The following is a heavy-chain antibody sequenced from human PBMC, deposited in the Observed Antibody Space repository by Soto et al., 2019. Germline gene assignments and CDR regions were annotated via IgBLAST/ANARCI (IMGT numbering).Heavy chain of an antibody. CDR2: IKSDGSST. CDR3: ARDFAPSAAGLVFGFDY. V-gene: IGHV3-74*01. D-gene: IGHD3-10*02. J-gene: IGHJ4*02. CDR1: GFTFSSYW. Sequence: EVQLVESGGGLVQPGGSLRLSCAASGFTFSSYWMHWVRQAPGKGLVWVSRIKSDGSSTSYADSVKGRFTISRDNAKNTLYLQMNSLRAEDTAVYYCARDFAPSAAGLVFGFDYWGQGTLVTVSS.